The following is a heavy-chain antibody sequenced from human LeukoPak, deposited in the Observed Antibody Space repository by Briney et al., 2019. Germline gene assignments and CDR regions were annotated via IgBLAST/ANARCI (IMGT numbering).Heavy chain of an antibody. CDR1: GYTFTSYG. D-gene: IGHD2-21*02. J-gene: IGHJ3*02. CDR2: ISAYNGNT. Sequence: VASVKVSCKASGYTFTSYGISWVRQAPGQGLEWMGWISAYNGNTNYAQKLQGRVTMTTDTSTSTAYMELRSLRSDDTAVYYCATSPRGLPFDAFDIWGQGTMVTVSS. V-gene: IGHV1-18*01. CDR3: ATSPRGLPFDAFDI.